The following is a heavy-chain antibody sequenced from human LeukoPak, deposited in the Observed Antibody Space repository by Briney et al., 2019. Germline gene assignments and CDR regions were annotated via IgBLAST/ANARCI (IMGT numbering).Heavy chain of an antibody. D-gene: IGHD3-3*01. CDR1: GYTFTSYD. CDR2: MNPNSGNT. Sequence: ASVKVSCKASGYTFTSYDINWVRQATGQGLEWMGWMNPNSGNTGYAQKFQGRVTMTRNTSISTAYMELSSLRSEDTAMYYCARWSGYCSRFDYWGQGTLVTVSS. J-gene: IGHJ4*02. V-gene: IGHV1-8*01. CDR3: ARWSGYCSRFDY.